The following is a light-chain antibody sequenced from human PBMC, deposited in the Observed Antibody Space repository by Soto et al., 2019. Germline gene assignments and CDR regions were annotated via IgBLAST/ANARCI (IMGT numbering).Light chain of an antibody. CDR1: QSISSF. CDR2: AAS. CDR3: QQYYSYLIT. Sequence: DIQMTQSPSSLSASVGDRVTITCRASQSISSFLNWYQQKPGKAPKLLIYAASGLQSGVPSRFSGSGSGTDFTLTISCLQSEDFATYYCQQYYSYLITFGQGTRLE. V-gene: IGKV1-39*01. J-gene: IGKJ5*01.